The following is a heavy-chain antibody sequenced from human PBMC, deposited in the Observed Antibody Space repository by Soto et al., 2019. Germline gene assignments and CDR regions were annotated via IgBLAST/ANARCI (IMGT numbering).Heavy chain of an antibody. D-gene: IGHD3-22*01. V-gene: IGHV4-38-2*02. CDR2: IYHSGTT. J-gene: IGHJ5*02. CDR3: ERDSSGYYWFDP. CDR1: GFSISGGYF. Sequence: SETLSLTCAVSGFSISGGYFWGWIRQPPGKGPEWLGSIYHSGTTYYNPSVKGRVTISVDTSKNQFSLKMSSVTAADTAVYYCERDSSGYYWFDPWGQGTLVTVSS.